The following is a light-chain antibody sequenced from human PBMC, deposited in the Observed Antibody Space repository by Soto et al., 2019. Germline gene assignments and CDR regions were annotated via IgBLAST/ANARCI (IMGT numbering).Light chain of an antibody. J-gene: IGLJ1*01. CDR2: DVS. CDR1: SSGVGGYNY. V-gene: IGLV2-11*01. CDR3: CSYAGTYTYV. Sequence: QSALTQPRSVSGSPGQSVTISCTGTSSGVGGYNYVSWYQQHPGKAPKLMIYDVSQRPSGVPDRFSGSISGNTASLTISGLQAEDEADYYCCSYAGTYTYVFGTGTKVTVL.